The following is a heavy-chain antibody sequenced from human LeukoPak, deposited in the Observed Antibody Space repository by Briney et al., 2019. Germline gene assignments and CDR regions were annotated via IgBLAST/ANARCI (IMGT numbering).Heavy chain of an antibody. CDR3: ARSGGSGSYYHSDY. Sequence: PGGSLRLSCAASGFTFDDYGMSWVRQAPRKGLEWVSDINWNGGSTGYADSVKGRFTISRDNAKNSLYLQMNSLRAEDTALYYCARSGGSGSYYHSDYWGQGTLVTVSS. CDR2: INWNGGST. CDR1: GFTFDDYG. V-gene: IGHV3-20*04. J-gene: IGHJ4*02. D-gene: IGHD3-10*01.